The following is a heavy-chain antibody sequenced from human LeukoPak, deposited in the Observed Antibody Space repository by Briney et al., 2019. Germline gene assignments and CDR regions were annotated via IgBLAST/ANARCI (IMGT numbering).Heavy chain of an antibody. CDR2: INPDSGDT. J-gene: IGHJ1*01. CDR1: GYTFTGYY. Sequence: ASVKVSCKASGYTFTGYYMHWVRQAPGQGLEWMGWINPDSGDTNYAQKFQGRVTMTRDTSISTAYMELSSLRSDDTAVYYCSRPLFCATITCYRYFHHWGQGTLVTVSS. D-gene: IGHD5-12*01. V-gene: IGHV1-2*02. CDR3: SRPLFCATITCYRYFHH.